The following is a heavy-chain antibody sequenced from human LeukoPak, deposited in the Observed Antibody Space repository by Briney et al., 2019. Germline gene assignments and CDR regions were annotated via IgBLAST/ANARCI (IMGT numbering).Heavy chain of an antibody. J-gene: IGHJ6*02. D-gene: IGHD6-13*01. V-gene: IGHV4-59*12. CDR1: GGSISSYY. Sequence: PSETLSLTCTVSGGSISSYYWSWIRQPPGKGLEWIGYIYYSGSTNYNPSLKSRVTISVDTSKNQFSLKLSSVTAADTAVYYCARETAAGTITYYYYYGMDVWGQGTTVTVSS. CDR2: IYYSGST. CDR3: ARETAAGTITYYYYYGMDV.